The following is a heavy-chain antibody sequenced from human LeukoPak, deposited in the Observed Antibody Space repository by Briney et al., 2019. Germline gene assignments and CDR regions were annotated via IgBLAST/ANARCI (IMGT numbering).Heavy chain of an antibody. CDR2: IYYSGST. D-gene: IGHD2-15*01. CDR1: GDSISSSNYY. J-gene: IGHJ4*02. V-gene: IGHV4-39*01. CDR3: AGRRGGYPFDY. Sequence: SETLSLTCTVSGDSISSSNYYWGWIRQPPGKGLEWIGSIYYSGSTYYNPSLKSRVTISVDTSKNQFSLKLSSVTAADTAVYYCAGRRGGYPFDYWGQGTLVTVSS.